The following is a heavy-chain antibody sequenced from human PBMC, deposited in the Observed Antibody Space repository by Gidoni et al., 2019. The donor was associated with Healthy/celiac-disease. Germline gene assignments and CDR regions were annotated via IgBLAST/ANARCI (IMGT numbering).Heavy chain of an antibody. D-gene: IGHD6-19*01. V-gene: IGHV4-39*01. CDR2: IYYSGST. CDR3: ARRIAVARPKASVDV. Sequence: QLQLQESGPGLVKPSETLSLTCTVSGGSISSSSYYWGWLRQPPGKGLEWIGSIYYSGSTYYNPSLKSRVTISVDTSKNQFSLKLSSVTAADTAVYYCARRIAVARPKASVDVWGQGTTVTVSS. J-gene: IGHJ6*02. CDR1: GGSISSSSYY.